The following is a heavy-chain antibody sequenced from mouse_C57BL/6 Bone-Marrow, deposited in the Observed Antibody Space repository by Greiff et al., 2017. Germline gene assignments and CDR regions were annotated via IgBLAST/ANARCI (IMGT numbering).Heavy chain of an antibody. V-gene: IGHV1-42*01. CDR3: ARRDYDYDGFDY. D-gene: IGHD2-4*01. Sequence: VQLQQSGPELVKPGASVKISCKASGYSFTGYYMNWVKQSPEKSLEWIGEINPSTGGTTYNQTFKAKATLTVDKSSSTAYMQLKSLTSEDSAVYYCARRDYDYDGFDYWGQGTTRTVSS. CDR1: GYSFTGYY. CDR2: INPSTGGT. J-gene: IGHJ2*01.